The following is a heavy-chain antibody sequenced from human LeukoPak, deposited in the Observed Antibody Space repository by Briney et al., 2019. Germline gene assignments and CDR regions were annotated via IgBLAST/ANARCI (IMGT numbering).Heavy chain of an antibody. CDR3: AVYFSGYTHFQY. V-gene: IGHV4-59*08. D-gene: IGHD5-12*01. Sequence: SETLSLTCTVSGGSISSYYWNWIRQPPGKGLEWIGYIFYSGRTNYNPTLKSRVTISVDTSKNQFSLNLSSVTAADTAVYYCAVYFSGYTHFQYWGQGTLVTVSS. J-gene: IGHJ4*02. CDR1: GGSISSYY. CDR2: IFYSGRT.